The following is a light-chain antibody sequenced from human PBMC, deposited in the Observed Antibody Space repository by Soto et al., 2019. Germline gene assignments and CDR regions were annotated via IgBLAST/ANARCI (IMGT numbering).Light chain of an antibody. CDR1: QSVGST. J-gene: IGKJ2*01. V-gene: IGKV3-15*01. Sequence: DIVMTQSPGSLSASPGESVTLSCRASQSVGSTLAWYQHQPGQAPRVLIYGSSTRATGIPDRFSGSGSGTDFTLTINSLQSEDFAVYYCQQYSNWPPYTLGQGTKLEMK. CDR2: GSS. CDR3: QQYSNWPPYT.